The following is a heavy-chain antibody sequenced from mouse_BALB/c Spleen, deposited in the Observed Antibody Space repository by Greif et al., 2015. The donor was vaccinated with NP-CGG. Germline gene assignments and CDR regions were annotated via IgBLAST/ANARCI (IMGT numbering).Heavy chain of an antibody. Sequence: EVQLQQFGAELVKPGASVKLSCTASGFNIKDTYMHWVKQRPEQGLEWIGRIDPTNGNTKYDPKFQGKATITADTSSNTAYLQLSSLTSEDTAVYYCARKLGRGLYFDYWGQGTTLTVSS. J-gene: IGHJ2*01. V-gene: IGHV14-3*02. CDR2: IDPTNGNT. D-gene: IGHD4-1*01. CDR3: ARKLGRGLYFDY. CDR1: GFNIKDTY.